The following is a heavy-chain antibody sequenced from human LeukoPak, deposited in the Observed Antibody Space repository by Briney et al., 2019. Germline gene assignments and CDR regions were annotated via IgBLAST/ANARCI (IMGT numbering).Heavy chain of an antibody. J-gene: IGHJ4*02. CDR2: ISSSSSYI. V-gene: IGHV3-21*04. CDR1: GFTFSSYS. CDR3: ARRNWGAENLESQNFDY. D-gene: IGHD7-27*01. Sequence: GGSLRLSCAASGFTFSSYSMNWVRQAPGKGLEWVSSISSSSSYIYYADSVKGRFTISRDNAKNSLYLQMNSLRAEDTAVFYCARRNWGAENLESQNFDYWGQGTLVTVSS.